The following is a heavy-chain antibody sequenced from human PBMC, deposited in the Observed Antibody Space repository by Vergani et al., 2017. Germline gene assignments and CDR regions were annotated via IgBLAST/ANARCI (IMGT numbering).Heavy chain of an antibody. J-gene: IGHJ4*02. CDR3: ATASPGSGIFDY. V-gene: IGHV3-64*01. D-gene: IGHD3-10*01. Sequence: EVQLVESGGGLVQPGGSLRLSCAASGFTFSSYAMHWVRQAPGKGLEYVSAISSNGGSTYYANSVKGRFTISRDNSKNTLYLQMGSLRAEDMAVYYCATASPGSGIFDYWGQGTLVTVSS. CDR1: GFTFSSYA. CDR2: ISSNGGST.